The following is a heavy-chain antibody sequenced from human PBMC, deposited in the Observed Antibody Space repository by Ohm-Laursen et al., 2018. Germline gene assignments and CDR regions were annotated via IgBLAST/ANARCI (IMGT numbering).Heavy chain of an antibody. CDR2: ISGSGGST. CDR1: GFTFSSYA. D-gene: IGHD2/OR15-2a*01. Sequence: SLRLSCAASGFTFSSYAMSWVRQAPGKGLEWVSAISGSGGSTYYADSVKGRFTISRDNSKNTLYLQMNSLRAEDTAVYYCARDPTLHYGMDVWGQGTTVTVSS. V-gene: IGHV3-23*01. CDR3: ARDPTLHYGMDV. J-gene: IGHJ6*02.